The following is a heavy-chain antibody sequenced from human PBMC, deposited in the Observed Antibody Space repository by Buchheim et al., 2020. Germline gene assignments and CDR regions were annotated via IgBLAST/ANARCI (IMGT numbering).Heavy chain of an antibody. CDR1: GGSISSGDYC. J-gene: IGHJ3*02. V-gene: IGHV4-30-4*01. CDR3: ARDFARDAFDI. CDR2: IYYSGST. Sequence: QVQLQESGPGLVKASQTLSLTCTVSGGSISSGDYCWTWIRQPPGKGLEWIGYIYYSGSTDYNPSLKSRITISLDTSKTQFSLKLSSVTAADTAVYYCARDFARDAFDIWGQGT.